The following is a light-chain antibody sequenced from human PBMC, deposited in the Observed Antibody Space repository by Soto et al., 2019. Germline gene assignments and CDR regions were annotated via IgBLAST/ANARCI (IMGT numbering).Light chain of an antibody. J-gene: IGLJ2*01. CDR3: SSYVNYNTVVI. V-gene: IGLV2-14*01. CDR1: SRDVGGYNY. CDR2: EVS. Sequence: QSVLTQPASVSGSPGQSITISCTGTSRDVGGYNYVSWHQQHPGKAPKVIITEVSNRPSGVSNRFSGSKSGNTASLTFSGLQAEDEADYYCSSYVNYNTVVIFGGGTNVTVL.